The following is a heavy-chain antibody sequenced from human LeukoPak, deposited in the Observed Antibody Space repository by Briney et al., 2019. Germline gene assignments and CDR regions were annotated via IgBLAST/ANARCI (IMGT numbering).Heavy chain of an antibody. J-gene: IGHJ4*02. D-gene: IGHD4-17*01. CDR2: LDPADGET. Sequence: GASVTVSCKVSGYTLTDLSTHWVRQAPGKGLEWMGGLDPADGETIYAQKFQGRVTMTEDTSTDTAYMELNSLRSEDTAVYYCATHRTTVITGLVYWGQGTMVSVSS. V-gene: IGHV1-24*01. CDR1: GYTLTDLS. CDR3: ATHRTTVITGLVY.